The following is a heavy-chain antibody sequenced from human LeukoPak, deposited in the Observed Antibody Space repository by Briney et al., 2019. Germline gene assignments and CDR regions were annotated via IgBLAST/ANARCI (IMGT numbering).Heavy chain of an antibody. J-gene: IGHJ6*04. Sequence: ASVEVSCKASGYTFTNYGFSWVRQAPGQGLEWMGWISAYNGNTNYAQKLQGRVTMTTDTSTTTAYMELRSLRSDDTAVYYCARDGGYYYGMDVWGKGTTVIVSS. CDR2: ISAYNGNT. CDR1: GYTFTNYG. D-gene: IGHD3-3*01. CDR3: ARDGGYYYGMDV. V-gene: IGHV1-18*04.